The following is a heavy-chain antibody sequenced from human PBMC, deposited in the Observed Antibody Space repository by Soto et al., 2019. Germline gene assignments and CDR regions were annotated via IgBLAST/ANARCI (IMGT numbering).Heavy chain of an antibody. CDR3: ARDPITIFGVVIMSFAFDI. Sequence: GGSLRLSCAASGFTFSSYWMSWVRQAPGKGLEWVANIKQDGSEKYYVDSVKGRFTISRDNAKNSLYLQMNSLRAEDTAVYYCARDPITIFGVVIMSFAFDIWGQGTMVTVSS. D-gene: IGHD3-3*01. J-gene: IGHJ3*02. CDR2: IKQDGSEK. CDR1: GFTFSSYW. V-gene: IGHV3-7*01.